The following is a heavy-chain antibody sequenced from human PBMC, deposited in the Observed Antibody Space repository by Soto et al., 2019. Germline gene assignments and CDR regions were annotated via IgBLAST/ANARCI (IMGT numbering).Heavy chain of an antibody. CDR1: GFTFSNFY. Sequence: EVHLVESGGGLVQPGGSLRLSCAASGFTFSNFYMSWARQAPGKGLEWVAHIKQDGSEIYYVDSVKGRFTISRDNAKSSPSLQMNSLRADDTAVYYCARDTASRSYGSDYWGQGTLVTVSS. CDR3: ARDTASRSYGSDY. J-gene: IGHJ4*02. D-gene: IGHD4-17*01. V-gene: IGHV3-7*03. CDR2: IKQDGSEI.